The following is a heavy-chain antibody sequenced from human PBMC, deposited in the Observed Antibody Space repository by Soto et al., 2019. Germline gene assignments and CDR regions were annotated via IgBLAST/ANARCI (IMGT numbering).Heavy chain of an antibody. Sequence: SVKVSCKASGGTFSSYAISWVRQAPGQGLEWMGGIIPIFGTANYAQKFQGRVTITADESTSTAYMELSSLRSEDTAVYYCASVSYNWNYAVYWGQGTLVTVSS. D-gene: IGHD1-7*01. CDR2: IIPIFGTA. CDR3: ASVSYNWNYAVY. J-gene: IGHJ4*02. V-gene: IGHV1-69*13. CDR1: GGTFSSYA.